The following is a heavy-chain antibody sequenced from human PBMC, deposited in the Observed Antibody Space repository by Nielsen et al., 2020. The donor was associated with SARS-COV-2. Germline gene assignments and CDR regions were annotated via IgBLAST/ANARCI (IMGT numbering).Heavy chain of an antibody. Sequence: GESLKISCAASGFTFSSYWMSWVRQVPGKGLEWVANIKQDGSEKYYVDSVKGRFTISRDNAKNSLYLQMNSLRAEDTAVYYCASSLEYYYDSSGYYRLLYYYYGMDVWGQGTTVTVSS. V-gene: IGHV3-7*01. J-gene: IGHJ6*02. CDR2: IKQDGSEK. CDR1: GFTFSSYW. D-gene: IGHD3-22*01. CDR3: ASSLEYYYDSSGYYRLLYYYYGMDV.